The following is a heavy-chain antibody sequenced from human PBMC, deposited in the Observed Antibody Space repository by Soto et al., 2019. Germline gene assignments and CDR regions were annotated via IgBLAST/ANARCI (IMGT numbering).Heavy chain of an antibody. V-gene: IGHV4-61*08. CDR1: GGSLSSGGYS. CDR2: IYYSGST. CDR3: ARPTRQWLGLRYYYGMDV. J-gene: IGHJ6*02. Sequence: SETLSLTCAVSGGSLSSGGYSWSWIRQPPGKGLEWIGYIYYSGSTNYNPSLKSRVTISVDTSKNQFSLKLSSVTAADTAVYYCARPTRQWLGLRYYYGMDVWGQGTTVTVSS. D-gene: IGHD6-19*01.